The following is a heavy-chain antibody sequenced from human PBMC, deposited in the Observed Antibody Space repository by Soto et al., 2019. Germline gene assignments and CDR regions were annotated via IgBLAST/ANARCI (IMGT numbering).Heavy chain of an antibody. CDR3: ARCIQGDYYYGMDV. CDR1: GYTFYSHS. D-gene: IGHD3-3*02. CDR2: INGDYGNT. J-gene: IGHJ6*02. Sequence: QAQLVQSGAEVKKPGASVKVSCKASGYTFYSHSISWVRQAPGQGLEWMGRINGDYGNTQYAQKFRGRVTMTTDTSTAKVFMELTDLGSDDTAVYYCARCIQGDYYYGMDVWGQGTTVTVSS. V-gene: IGHV1-18*01.